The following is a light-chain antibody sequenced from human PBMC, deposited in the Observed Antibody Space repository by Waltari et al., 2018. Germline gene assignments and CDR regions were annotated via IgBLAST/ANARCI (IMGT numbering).Light chain of an antibody. CDR3: QQSYSPLT. CDR2: AAS. CDR1: QSISTY. Sequence: DVRLTQSPSSLSASVGDIVTITCRASQSISTYLNWYQQKPGKAPNLLIYAASSLQSGVPSRFSGSGSGTDFTLTISSLQPEDSATYYCQQSYSPLTFGGGTKVEIK. V-gene: IGKV1-39*01. J-gene: IGKJ4*01.